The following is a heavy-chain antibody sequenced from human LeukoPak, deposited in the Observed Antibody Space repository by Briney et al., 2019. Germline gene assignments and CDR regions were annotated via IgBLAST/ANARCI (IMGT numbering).Heavy chain of an antibody. CDR2: IYYSGST. CDR3: ARQCGGGKYYFDY. J-gene: IGHJ4*02. D-gene: IGHD2-15*01. V-gene: IGHV4-39*01. CDR1: GGSISSSSYY. Sequence: PSETLSLTCTVSGGSISSSSYYWGWIRQPPGKGLEWIGSIYYSGSTYYNPSLKSRVTISVDTSKNQFSLKLSSVTAADTAVYYCARQCGGGKYYFDYWGQGTLVTVSS.